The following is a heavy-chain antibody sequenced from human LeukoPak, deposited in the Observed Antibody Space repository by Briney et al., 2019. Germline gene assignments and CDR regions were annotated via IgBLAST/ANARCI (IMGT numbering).Heavy chain of an antibody. J-gene: IGHJ4*02. CDR3: ARRAAARRFDY. Sequence: PGGSLRLSCAASGFTFDDYAMHWVRQAPGKGLEWVSGISWNSGSIGYADSVKGRFTISRDNAKNSLYLQMNSLRAEDTALYYCARRAAARRFDYWGQGTLVTVSS. D-gene: IGHD6-6*01. CDR2: ISWNSGSI. V-gene: IGHV3-9*01. CDR1: GFTFDDYA.